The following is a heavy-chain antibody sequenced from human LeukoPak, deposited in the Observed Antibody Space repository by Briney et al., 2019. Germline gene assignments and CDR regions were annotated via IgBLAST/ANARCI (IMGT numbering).Heavy chain of an antibody. CDR2: VYYSGNT. J-gene: IGHJ4*02. D-gene: IGHD6-25*01. CDR1: GSSITSRNLY. CDR3: ARLSSDGGTYFHN. V-gene: IGHV4-39*01. Sequence: SETLSLTYTVSGSSITSRNLYWGWIRQPPGKGLEWIGTVYYSGNTHYNPPLESRVTISGDTSKNQFSLKLTSVTAADTAVYYCARLSSDGGTYFHNWGQGTLVTVSS.